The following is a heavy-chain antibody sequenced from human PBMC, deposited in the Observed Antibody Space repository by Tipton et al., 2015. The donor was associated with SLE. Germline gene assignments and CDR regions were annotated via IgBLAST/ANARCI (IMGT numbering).Heavy chain of an antibody. CDR3: ARHVYSSGWYGGYFDY. V-gene: IGHV4-39*07. Sequence: TLSLTCTVSGGSISISSYYWGWIRQPPGKGLEWIGSIYYSGSTYYNPSLKSRVTISVDTSKNQFSLKLSSVTAADTAVYYCARHVYSSGWYGGYFDYWGQGTLVTVSS. D-gene: IGHD6-19*01. CDR1: GGSISISSYY. J-gene: IGHJ4*02. CDR2: IYYSGST.